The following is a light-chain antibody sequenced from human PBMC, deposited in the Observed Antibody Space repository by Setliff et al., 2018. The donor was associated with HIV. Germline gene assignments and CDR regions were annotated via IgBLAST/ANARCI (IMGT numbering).Light chain of an antibody. CDR1: SSDIGAYKS. CDR3: CSFAITDTYV. Sequence: QSALAQPASVSGSPGQSIAISCTGTSSDIGAYKSVSWYQHNPGKAPKLLIYEDSNRPSRVSDRFSGSKSGNTASLTISGLQTEDEADYYCCSFAITDTYVLGTGTKVTVL. V-gene: IGLV2-14*01. J-gene: IGLJ1*01. CDR2: EDS.